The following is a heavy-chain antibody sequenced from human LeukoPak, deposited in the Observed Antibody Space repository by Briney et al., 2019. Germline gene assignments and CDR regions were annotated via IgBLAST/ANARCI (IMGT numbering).Heavy chain of an antibody. CDR3: ARVAGYCSSTSCYREYYFDY. Sequence: PSETLSLTCTVSGVSISSYYWSWIRQPPGKGLEWIGYIYYSGSTNYNPSLKSRVTISVDTSKNQFSLKLSSVTAADTAVYYCARVAGYCSSTSCYREYYFDYWGQGTLVTVST. CDR2: IYYSGST. V-gene: IGHV4-59*01. J-gene: IGHJ4*02. D-gene: IGHD2-2*02. CDR1: GVSISSYY.